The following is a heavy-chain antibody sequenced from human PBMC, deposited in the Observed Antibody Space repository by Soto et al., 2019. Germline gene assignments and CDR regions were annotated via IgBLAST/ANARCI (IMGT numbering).Heavy chain of an antibody. V-gene: IGHV3-66*01. CDR3: ARGRGRTGYLGREHYFDY. CDR1: GFSVTNNY. D-gene: IGHD3-9*01. Sequence: EVQVVESGGGLVQPGGSLRLSCAASGFSVTNNYMNWVRQAPGKGLEWVSIIDIGGNTYYADSVKDRFTISRDNSRNTLDLQMDSLRAEDTAVYYCARGRGRTGYLGREHYFDYWGQGTLVTVSP. CDR2: IDIGGNT. J-gene: IGHJ4*02.